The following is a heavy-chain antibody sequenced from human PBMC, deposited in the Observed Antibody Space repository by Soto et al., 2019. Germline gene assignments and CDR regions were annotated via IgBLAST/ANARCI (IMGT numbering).Heavy chain of an antibody. D-gene: IGHD5-18*01. CDR1: GGTFSGYA. Sequence: ASVKVSCKASGGTFSGYAISWVRQAPGQGLEWMGGIIPIFGTANYAQKFQGRVTMTTDTSTSTAYMELRSLRSDDTAVYYCARRQLWPQRAGQWSNYYYYGMDVWGQGTTVTGSS. J-gene: IGHJ6*02. V-gene: IGHV1-69*05. CDR2: IIPIFGTA. CDR3: ARRQLWPQRAGQWSNYYYYGMDV.